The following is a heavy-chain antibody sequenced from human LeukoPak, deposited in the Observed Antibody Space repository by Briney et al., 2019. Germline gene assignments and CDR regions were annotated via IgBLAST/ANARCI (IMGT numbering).Heavy chain of an antibody. D-gene: IGHD3-22*01. J-gene: IGHJ4*02. Sequence: GGSLRLSCAASGFTFSNYWMHWVRQAPGKGLVWVSRIKSDGSGTSYADSVKGRFTISRDNAKNSLYLQMNSLRAEDTALYYCAKDHYYDSSGYYFGYWGQGTLVTVSS. V-gene: IGHV3-74*01. CDR3: AKDHYYDSSGYYFGY. CDR2: IKSDGSGT. CDR1: GFTFSNYW.